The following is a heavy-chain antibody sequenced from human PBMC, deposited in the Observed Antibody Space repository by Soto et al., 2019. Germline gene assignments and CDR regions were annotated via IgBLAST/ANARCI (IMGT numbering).Heavy chain of an antibody. CDR2: IFCSGSTTY. J-gene: IGHJ4*02. Sequence: SETLSLTCTVSGGSISGHYWIWIRQPPGEGMEWIGYIFCSGSTTYNNNPSLKSRVTISVDTSKNQFSLRLSSVTAADTAVYYCARVGSSGWSPDYWGQGTLVTVSS. D-gene: IGHD6-19*01. V-gene: IGHV4-59*11. CDR3: ARVGSSGWSPDY. CDR1: GGSISGHY.